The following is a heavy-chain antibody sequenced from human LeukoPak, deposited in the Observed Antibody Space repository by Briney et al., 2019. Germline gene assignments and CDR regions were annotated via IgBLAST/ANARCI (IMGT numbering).Heavy chain of an antibody. CDR2: TSSDLNVK. J-gene: IGHJ4*02. CDR1: GFTFRNYV. CDR3: AKATTGSTAAGTCDY. D-gene: IGHD6-13*01. Sequence: PGGSLRLSCAAPGFTFRNYVIHWVRQAPGKGLEWVAVTSSDLNVKLYADSVKGRFTISRDNSKNTLYLQMNSLRAEDTAVYYCAKATTGSTAAGTCDYWGQGTLVTVSS. V-gene: IGHV3-30*18.